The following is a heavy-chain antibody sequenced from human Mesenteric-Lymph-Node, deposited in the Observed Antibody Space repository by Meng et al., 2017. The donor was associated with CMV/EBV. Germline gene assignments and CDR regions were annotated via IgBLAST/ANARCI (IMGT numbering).Heavy chain of an antibody. CDR3: AKDSYYDSSGLVEY. Sequence: GGSLRLSCAASGFTFSSYAMSWVRQAPGKGLEWVSAISGSGGSTYYADSVKGRFTISRDNSKNTLYLQMNSLRAEDTAVYYCAKDSYYDSSGLVEYWGQGTLVTVSS. J-gene: IGHJ4*02. D-gene: IGHD3-22*01. CDR1: GFTFSSYA. CDR2: ISGSGGST. V-gene: IGHV3-23*01.